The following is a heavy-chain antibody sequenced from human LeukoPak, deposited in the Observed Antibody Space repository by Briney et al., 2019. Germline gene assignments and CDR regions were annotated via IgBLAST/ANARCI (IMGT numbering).Heavy chain of an antibody. D-gene: IGHD3-3*01. V-gene: IGHV3-23*01. J-gene: IGHJ4*02. CDR3: AKEGTYYDFWSGYYPSYYFDY. CDR1: GFTFSSYA. CDR2: ISGSGGST. Sequence: LPGGSLRLSCAASGFTFSSYAMSWVRQAPGKGLEWVSAISGSGGSTYYADSVKGRFTISRDNSKNTLYLQMNSLRAEDTAVYYCAKEGTYYDFWSGYYPSYYFDYWGQGTLVTVSS.